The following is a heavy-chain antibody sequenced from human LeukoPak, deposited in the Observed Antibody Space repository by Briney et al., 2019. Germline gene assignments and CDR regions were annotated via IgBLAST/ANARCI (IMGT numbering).Heavy chain of an antibody. CDR2: IYYSGST. V-gene: IGHV4-59*02. CDR3: VGGGDWLPEY. D-gene: IGHD3/OR15-3a*01. J-gene: IGHJ4*01. Sequence: SETLSVTCTVSGASVSGKFWSWIRHSPGNGLEWIGLIYYSGSTKFNPSLKSRVAMSVDTSNNQFSLSLNSVTTTDTAVYFCVGGGDWLPEYWGHGTQVIVSS. CDR1: GASVSGKF.